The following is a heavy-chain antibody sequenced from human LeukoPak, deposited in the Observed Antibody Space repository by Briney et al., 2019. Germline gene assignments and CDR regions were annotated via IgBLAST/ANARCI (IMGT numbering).Heavy chain of an antibody. D-gene: IGHD3-10*01. J-gene: IGHJ6*04. Sequence: GGSLRLSCAASGFTFSSYGMRWVRQAPGKGLEWVAVIWYVGSNKYYADSVKGRFTISRDNSKNTLYLQMNSLRAEDTAVYYCARETYYYSSGMDHMDVRGKGTTVTVSS. CDR2: IWYVGSNK. V-gene: IGHV3-33*01. CDR3: ARETYYYSSGMDHMDV. CDR1: GFTFSSYG.